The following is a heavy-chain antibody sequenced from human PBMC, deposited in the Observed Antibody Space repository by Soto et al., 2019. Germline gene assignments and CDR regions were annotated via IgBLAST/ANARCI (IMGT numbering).Heavy chain of an antibody. CDR2: VNPSGGST. J-gene: IGHJ2*01. Sequence: QVQLVQSGAEVKKPGASVKVSCKASGYTFTTYFIHWVRQAPGQGLEWMGLVNPSGGSTSYAQKFRGRGTMTRGTSTSSVYMELSSLRSEDQAVYYSTGGTDTASAWYFGLWGRGTLVTVSS. D-gene: IGHD5-18*01. CDR3: TGGTDTASAWYFGL. CDR1: GYTFTTYF. V-gene: IGHV1-46*03.